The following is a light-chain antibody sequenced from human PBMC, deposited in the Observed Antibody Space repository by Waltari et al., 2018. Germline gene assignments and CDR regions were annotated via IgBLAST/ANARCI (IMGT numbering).Light chain of an antibody. CDR1: RSDVGTSNL. CDR3: CSYAGSGTYV. V-gene: IGLV2-23*01. Sequence: QSALAQPASVSGSPGQSITISCTGTRSDVGTSNLVSWYQQHPGEAPKLMIYEDNKRPSGVSHRFSGSHSGKTASLIISGLQAEDEADYHCCSYAGSGTYVFGTGTKVSVL. CDR2: EDN. J-gene: IGLJ1*01.